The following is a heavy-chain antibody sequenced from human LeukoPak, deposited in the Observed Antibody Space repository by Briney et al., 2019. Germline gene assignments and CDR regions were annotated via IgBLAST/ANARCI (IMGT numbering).Heavy chain of an antibody. J-gene: IGHJ4*02. Sequence: GGSLRLSCAASGFTFSRYSMHWVRQAPGKGLEYVSAISTNGGSTYYAKSVKGRFTISRDNSKNTLYLQMGSLRAEDMAVYYCARTSIAAREADYWGQGTLVTVSS. V-gene: IGHV3-64*01. CDR2: ISTNGGST. CDR3: ARTSIAAREADY. CDR1: GFTFSRYS. D-gene: IGHD6-6*01.